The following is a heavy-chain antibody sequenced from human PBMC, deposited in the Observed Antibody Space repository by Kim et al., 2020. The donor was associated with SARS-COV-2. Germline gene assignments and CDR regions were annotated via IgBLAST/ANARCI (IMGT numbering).Heavy chain of an antibody. D-gene: IGHD6-19*01. J-gene: IGHJ3*02. Sequence: RKFQGRVTITADESTSTAYMELSSLRSEDTAVYYCARDWVAVAGLDAFDIWGQGTMVTVSS. V-gene: IGHV1-69*01. CDR3: ARDWVAVAGLDAFDI.